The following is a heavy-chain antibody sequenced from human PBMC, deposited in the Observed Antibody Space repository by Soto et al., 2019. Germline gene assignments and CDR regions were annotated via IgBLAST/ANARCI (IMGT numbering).Heavy chain of an antibody. V-gene: IGHV3-30-3*01. D-gene: IGHD2-2*01. J-gene: IGHJ6*02. CDR3: ARERPGGCSSTICYAYKGFYYYYGMDV. CDR2: ISYDGSNK. CDR1: GFTFSSYA. Sequence: PGGSLRLSCAASGFTFSSYAMHWVRQAPGKGLEWVAVISYDGSNKYYADSVKGRFTISRDNSKNTLYLQMNSLRAEDTAVYYCARERPGGCSSTICYAYKGFYYYYGMDVSGQGTTVTVSS.